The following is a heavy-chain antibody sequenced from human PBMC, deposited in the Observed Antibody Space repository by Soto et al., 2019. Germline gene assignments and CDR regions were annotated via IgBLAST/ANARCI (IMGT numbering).Heavy chain of an antibody. D-gene: IGHD6-6*01. CDR1: GFTFSSYG. J-gene: IGHJ4*02. Sequence: GGSLRLSCAASGFTFSSYGMHWVRQAPGKGLEWVAVIWYYGSNKYYADSVKGRFTISRDNSKNTLYLQMNSLRAEDTAVYYCARDANPYSSSSEPEGPHDYWGQGTLVTVSS. CDR3: ARDANPYSSSSEPEGPHDY. CDR2: IWYYGSNK. V-gene: IGHV3-33*01.